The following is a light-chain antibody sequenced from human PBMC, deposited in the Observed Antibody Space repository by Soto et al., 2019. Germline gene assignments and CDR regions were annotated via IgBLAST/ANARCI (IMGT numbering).Light chain of an antibody. J-gene: IGLJ1*01. CDR1: SSDVGAYKY. CDR2: EDS. Sequence: QSALTQPPSASGSPGQSVTISCTGTSSDVGAYKYVTWYQQHPGEVPKVILYEDSKRPSGVPDRFSGSKSGNTASLTVSGLQAEDEADYYRVSHAGTTTIFGTGTKVTVL. CDR3: VSHAGTTTI. V-gene: IGLV2-8*01.